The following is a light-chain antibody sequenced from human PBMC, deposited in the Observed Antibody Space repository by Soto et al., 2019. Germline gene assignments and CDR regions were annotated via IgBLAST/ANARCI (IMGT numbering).Light chain of an antibody. J-gene: IGKJ3*01. CDR3: QQYDASPLT. CDR2: AAS. V-gene: IGKV3-20*01. Sequence: EIVLTQSPGTLSLSPGERATLSCRASQTLSTNSLAWYQQRPGQTPRLLIYAASTRDTDIPDRFNGSGSGTDFALTLNRLEPEDFAVYYCQQYDASPLTFGPGTTVDVK. CDR1: QTLSTNS.